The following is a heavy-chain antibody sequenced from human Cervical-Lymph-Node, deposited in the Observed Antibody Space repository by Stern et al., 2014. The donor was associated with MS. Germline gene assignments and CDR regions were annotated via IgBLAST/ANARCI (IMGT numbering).Heavy chain of an antibody. D-gene: IGHD6-19*01. CDR1: GVTLTNYA. V-gene: IGHV3-30-3*01. CDR3: ARAGTNGWYGSSYFDY. J-gene: IGHJ4*02. Sequence: VQLVEYGGGVVQPGRSLRISCEASGVTLTNYALHWVRQAPGKGLEWLAFVSYDGSNKYYADSAKGRFTISRDNSKNTVYLQMDSLRPEDTALYFCARAGTNGWYGSSYFDYWGQGTLVIVSS. CDR2: VSYDGSNK.